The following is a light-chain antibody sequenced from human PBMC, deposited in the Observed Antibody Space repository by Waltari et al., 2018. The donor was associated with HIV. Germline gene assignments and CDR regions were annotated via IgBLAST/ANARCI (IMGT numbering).Light chain of an antibody. CDR3: QQYYSYPPFT. CDR2: AAS. J-gene: IGKJ3*01. Sequence: AIRMTQSPSSFSASTGDRVTITCRASQGISSYLAWYQQKPGKAPKLLIYAASTLQSGVPSRFSGSGSRTDFTLTISCLQSEDFATYYCQQYYSYPPFTFGPGTKVDIK. V-gene: IGKV1-8*01. CDR1: QGISSY.